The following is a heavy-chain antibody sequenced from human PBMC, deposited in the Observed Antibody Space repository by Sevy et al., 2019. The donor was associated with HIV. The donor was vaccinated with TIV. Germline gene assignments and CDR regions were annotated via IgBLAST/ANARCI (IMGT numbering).Heavy chain of an antibody. CDR1: GGSISSYY. J-gene: IGHJ4*02. D-gene: IGHD1-26*01. CDR3: ARVSPSGSYTYYFDY. V-gene: IGHV4-59*01. Sequence: SETLFLTCTVSGGSISSYYWSWIRHPPGKGLEWIGYIYYSGSTNYNPSLKSRVTISVDTSKNQFSLKLSSVTAADTAVYYCARVSPSGSYTYYFDYWGQGTLVTVSS. CDR2: IYYSGST.